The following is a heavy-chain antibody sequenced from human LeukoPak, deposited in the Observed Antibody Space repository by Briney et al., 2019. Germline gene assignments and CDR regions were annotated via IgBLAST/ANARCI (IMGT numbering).Heavy chain of an antibody. J-gene: IGHJ1*01. Sequence: QSGGSLRLSCVGSGFTFSRYGMAWVRQAPRKGLEWVSAIIGSGRGTEYAESAKGRFTISRDNSRNTLFLDMTNVRAEDTAVYYCAADPNGDYIGAWGYWGQGTLVTVSS. CDR1: GFTFSRYG. CDR2: IIGSGRGT. V-gene: IGHV3-23*01. CDR3: AADPNGDYIGAWGY. D-gene: IGHD2-8*01.